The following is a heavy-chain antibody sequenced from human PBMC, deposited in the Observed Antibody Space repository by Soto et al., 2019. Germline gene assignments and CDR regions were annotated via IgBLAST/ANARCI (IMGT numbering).Heavy chain of an antibody. CDR3: ASEFVYDY. D-gene: IGHD3-16*01. J-gene: IGHJ4*02. CDR1: GFTFSSYS. Sequence: EVQLVESGGGLVQPGGSLRLSCAASGFTFSSYSMNWVRQAPGKGLEWVSYISSSSTIYYADSVKGRFTISRDNAKNSLYLQMNSLRDEDTAVYYCASEFVYDYWGQGTLVTVSS. V-gene: IGHV3-48*02. CDR2: ISSSSTI.